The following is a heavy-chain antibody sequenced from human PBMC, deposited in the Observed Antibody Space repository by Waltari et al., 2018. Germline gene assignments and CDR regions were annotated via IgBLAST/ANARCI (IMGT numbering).Heavy chain of an antibody. CDR3: ASSCSSTSCYAT. CDR2: IYHSGST. J-gene: IGHJ5*02. V-gene: IGHV4-38-2*01. D-gene: IGHD2-2*01. CDR1: GYSISSGYY. Sequence: QVQLQESGPGLVKPSETLSLTCAVSGYSISSGYYWGRIRQPPGKGLEWIGSIYHSGSTYYNPSLKSRVTISVDTSKNQFSLKLSSVTAADTAVYYCASSCSSTSCYATWGQGTLVTVSS.